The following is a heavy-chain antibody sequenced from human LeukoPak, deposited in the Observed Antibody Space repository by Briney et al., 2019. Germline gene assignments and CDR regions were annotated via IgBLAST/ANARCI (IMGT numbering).Heavy chain of an antibody. CDR1: GYTFTNYY. Sequence: ASVKVCCKASGYTFTNYYVHCVRQAPEQGLEWMGIIDPSSGSTSYAQKFQGRISMTRDTSASTVYMELSSLTSEDTAVYYCARGNPTSYGDFLYYFDLWGQGALVTVSS. CDR2: IDPSSGST. V-gene: IGHV1-46*01. CDR3: ARGNPTSYGDFLYYFDL. D-gene: IGHD4-17*01. J-gene: IGHJ4*02.